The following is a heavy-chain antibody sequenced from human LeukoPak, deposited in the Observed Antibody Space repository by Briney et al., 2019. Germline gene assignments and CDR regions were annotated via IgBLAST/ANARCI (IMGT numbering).Heavy chain of an antibody. CDR2: ISSKCVSI. J-gene: IGHJ5*02. CDR3: ARGTYDFWSGYNWFDP. Sequence: GGSLRLSCAASGFTFSSYAMHWVGQAPGKGREYVSAISSKCVSIYYANSVQGTFTISRDNSKNPLYLQMGSLRAEDMAVYYCARGTYDFWSGYNWFDPWGQGTLVTVSS. V-gene: IGHV3-64*01. CDR1: GFTFSSYA. D-gene: IGHD3-3*01.